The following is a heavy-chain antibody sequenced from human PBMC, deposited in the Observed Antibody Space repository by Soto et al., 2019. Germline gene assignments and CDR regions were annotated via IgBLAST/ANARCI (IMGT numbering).Heavy chain of an antibody. D-gene: IGHD3-22*01. Sequence: QVQLVESGGGVVQPGRSLRLSCAASGFTFSSYAMHWVRQAPGKGLEWVAVISYDGSNKYYADSVKGRFTISRDNSKNTLYLQMNSLRAEDTAVYYCASPYYYDSSGYYPKYFDYWGQGTLVTVSS. CDR1: GFTFSSYA. J-gene: IGHJ4*02. CDR2: ISYDGSNK. V-gene: IGHV3-30-3*01. CDR3: ASPYYYDSSGYYPKYFDY.